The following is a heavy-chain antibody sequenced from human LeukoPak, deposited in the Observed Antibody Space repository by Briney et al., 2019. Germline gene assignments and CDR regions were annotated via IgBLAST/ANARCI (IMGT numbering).Heavy chain of an antibody. J-gene: IGHJ6*03. Sequence: RGSLRLSCAASGFTFSSYALHWVRQAPGEGLEWVAVAAYDGSHKYYAESVKGRFTISRDNSKNTLYLQMNSLRPEDTAVYYCAREHYYGSGIYFYSYYYSMDVWGKGTTVTVSS. V-gene: IGHV3-30*04. CDR3: AREHYYGSGIYFYSYYYSMDV. CDR1: GFTFSSYA. CDR2: AAYDGSHK. D-gene: IGHD3-10*01.